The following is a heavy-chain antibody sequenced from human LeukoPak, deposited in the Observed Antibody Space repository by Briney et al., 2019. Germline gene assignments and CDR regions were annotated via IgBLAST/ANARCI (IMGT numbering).Heavy chain of an antibody. V-gene: IGHV3-64D*06. D-gene: IGHD4-17*01. CDR2: ISSNGGTT. CDR3: VRGDYGDYWYQYYGMDV. J-gene: IGHJ6*02. CDR1: GFTFSSYA. Sequence: GGSLRLSCSASGFTFSSYAMHWVRQAPGKGLEYVSAISSNGGTTYYADSVKGRFTISRDNSKNRLYLQMSSLRAEDTAVYYCVRGDYGDYWYQYYGMDVWGQGTTVSASS.